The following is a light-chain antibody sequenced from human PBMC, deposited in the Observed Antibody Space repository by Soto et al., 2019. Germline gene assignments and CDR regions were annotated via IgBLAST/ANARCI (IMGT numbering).Light chain of an antibody. V-gene: IGLV2-14*03. Sequence: QSALTQPASVSGSPGQSITISCTGTSSDVGAYNFVSWYQQHPGEAPKLIIYDVNNRPSEVSNRFSGSKSGNTASLTISGLQAEDEGDYYCSSFTTGVNYVFGIGTEVTVL. CDR1: SSDVGAYNF. J-gene: IGLJ1*01. CDR3: SSFTTGVNYV. CDR2: DVN.